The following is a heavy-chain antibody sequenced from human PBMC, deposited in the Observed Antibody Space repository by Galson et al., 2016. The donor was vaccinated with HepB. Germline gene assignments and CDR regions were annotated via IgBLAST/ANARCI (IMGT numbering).Heavy chain of an antibody. CDR3: AKAPSRMVRGVTELDF. V-gene: IGHV3-23*01. J-gene: IGHJ4*02. CDR1: GFIFNNSA. CDR2: ISESGVST. Sequence: SLRLSCAASGFIFNNSAMTWVRQAPGKGLEWVSAISESGVSTYYADSVKGRFTISRDNSKNTLYLQMNGLRAEDTAVFYCAKAPSRMVRGVTELDFWGQGTRVTVSP. D-gene: IGHD3-10*01.